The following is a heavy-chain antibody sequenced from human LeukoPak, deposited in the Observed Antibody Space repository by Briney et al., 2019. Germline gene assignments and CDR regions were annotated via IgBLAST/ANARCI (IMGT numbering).Heavy chain of an antibody. CDR1: GFTVSSNY. D-gene: IGHD3-10*01. CDR3: ARERQGDYGSGSGRYYYYYMDV. V-gene: IGHV3-53*01. Sequence: GGSLRLSCAASGFTVSSNYMSWVRQAPGKGLEWVSVIYSGGSTYYADSVKGRFTISRDNSKNTLYLQMNSLRAEDTAVYYCARERQGDYGSGSGRYYYYYMDVWGKGTTVTVSS. CDR2: IYSGGST. J-gene: IGHJ6*03.